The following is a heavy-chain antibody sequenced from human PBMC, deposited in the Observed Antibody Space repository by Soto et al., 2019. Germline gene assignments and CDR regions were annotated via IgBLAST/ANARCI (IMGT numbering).Heavy chain of an antibody. V-gene: IGHV3-49*03. CDR1: EFTFGDYA. J-gene: IGHJ5*02. CDR3: TRVDYYDSRDPYNWFDP. CDR2: IRSKAYGGTT. Sequence: GGSLRLSCTASEFTFGDYAMSWFRQAPGKGLEWVGFIRSKAYGGTTEYAASVKGRFTISRDDSKSIAYLQMNSLKTEDTAVYYCTRVDYYDSRDPYNWFDPWGQGTLVTVSS. D-gene: IGHD3-22*01.